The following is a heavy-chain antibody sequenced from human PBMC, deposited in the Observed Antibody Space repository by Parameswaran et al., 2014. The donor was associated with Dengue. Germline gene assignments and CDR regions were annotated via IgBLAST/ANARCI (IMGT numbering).Heavy chain of an antibody. CDR2: IYSGGST. Sequence: WIRQPPGKGLEWVSGIYSGGSTYFADSVKGRFTISRDNSKSTLYLQMSSLRAEDTAVYYCARDLGYRISSGSPSGIYWGQGTRVTVSS. CDR3: ARDLGYRISSGSPSGIY. D-gene: IGHD6-6*01. J-gene: IGHJ4*02. V-gene: IGHV3-53*01.